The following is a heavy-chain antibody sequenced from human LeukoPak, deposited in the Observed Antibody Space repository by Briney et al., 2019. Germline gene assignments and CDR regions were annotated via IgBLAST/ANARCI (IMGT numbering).Heavy chain of an antibody. CDR3: ARSGGIQLWLNWFDP. V-gene: IGHV3-21*01. Sequence: PGGSLRLSCAASGFTFSSYSMNWVRQAPGKGLEWVSSISSSSSYIYYADSVKGRFTISRDNAKNSLYLQMNSLRAEDTAVYYCARSGGIQLWLNWFDPWGQGTLVTVSS. J-gene: IGHJ5*02. CDR2: ISSSSSYI. CDR1: GFTFSSYS. D-gene: IGHD5-18*01.